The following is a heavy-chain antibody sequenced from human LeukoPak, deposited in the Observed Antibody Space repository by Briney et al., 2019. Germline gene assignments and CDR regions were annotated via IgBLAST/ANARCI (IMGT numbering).Heavy chain of an antibody. V-gene: IGHV1-69*13. Sequence: SVKVSCKASGGTFSSYAISWVRQATGQGLEWMGGIIPIFGTANYAQKFQGRVTITADESTSTAYMELSSLRSEDTAVYYCARAARYSSGWCPFDYWGQGTQVTVSS. J-gene: IGHJ4*02. CDR2: IIPIFGTA. CDR1: GGTFSSYA. CDR3: ARAARYSSGWCPFDY. D-gene: IGHD6-19*01.